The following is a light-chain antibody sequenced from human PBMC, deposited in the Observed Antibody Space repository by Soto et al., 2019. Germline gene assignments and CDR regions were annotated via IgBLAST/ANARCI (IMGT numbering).Light chain of an antibody. CDR3: SSYTSNSTDV. CDR2: EVS. V-gene: IGLV2-14*01. Sequence: QSALTQPASVSGSPGQSITISCTGTSRDVGGYNYVSWYQQHPGKAPKVMIYEVSNRPSGVSNRFSGSKSGNTASLIISGVQAEDEADYYCSSYTSNSTDVFGTGTKVTVL. J-gene: IGLJ1*01. CDR1: SRDVGGYNY.